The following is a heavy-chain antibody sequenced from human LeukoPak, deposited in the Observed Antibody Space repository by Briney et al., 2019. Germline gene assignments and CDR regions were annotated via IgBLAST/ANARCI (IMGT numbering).Heavy chain of an antibody. CDR1: GYSFTDYW. V-gene: IGHV5-10-1*01. D-gene: IGHD3-10*01. CDR2: IDPIDSYT. J-gene: IGHJ4*02. CDR3: ASLGVIGGVAGRDY. Sequence: GESLTIPCKGSGYSFTDYWISWVRQKPGKGLEWMGRIDPIDSYTNYSPSFQGHVTISADKSISTAYLEWSSLGASDTAMYYCASLGVIGGVAGRDYWGPGNLVTVSS.